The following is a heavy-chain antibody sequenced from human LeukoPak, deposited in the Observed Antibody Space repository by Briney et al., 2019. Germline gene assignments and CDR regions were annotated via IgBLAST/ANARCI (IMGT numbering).Heavy chain of an antibody. V-gene: IGHV3-74*01. CDR1: GFTFSSYW. Sequence: AGYLRFSCAASGFTFSSYWMHRVRQAPGKGLVWCSRINSDGSSTSYADSVKGRYTISRDNDKSTLYLQMNRVRAEDTSVYYCARDRNTGSSYENLFEYWGQGTLVTVPS. D-gene: IGHD1-26*01. J-gene: IGHJ4*02. CDR3: ARDRNTGSSYENLFEY. CDR2: INSDGSST.